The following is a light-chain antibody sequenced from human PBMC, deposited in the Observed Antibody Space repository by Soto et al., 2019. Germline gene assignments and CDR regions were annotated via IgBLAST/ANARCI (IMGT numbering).Light chain of an antibody. CDR2: TAS. J-gene: IGKJ4*01. CDR3: QQYNTYPPLT. V-gene: IGKV1-5*03. Sequence: DIQMTQSPSTLSASVGDRVTITCRASQSISSWLAWYQQNPGKAPKLLIYTASNLENGVPSRFSGSGSGTEFTLTICSLQPDDFATYYCQQYNTYPPLTFGGGTKVEIK. CDR1: QSISSW.